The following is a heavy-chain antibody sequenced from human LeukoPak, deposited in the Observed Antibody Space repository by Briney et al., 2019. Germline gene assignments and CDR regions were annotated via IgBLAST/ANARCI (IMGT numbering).Heavy chain of an antibody. D-gene: IGHD4-23*01. Sequence: GGSLRLSCAASGFTVSSSYMNWVRQAPGKGLEWVSLIYGGGSTYYADSVKGRFTISRDNSKNTLYLQMNSLRAEDTAVYYCARRGDGGRSFDYWGQGTLVTVSS. CDR1: GFTVSSSY. CDR3: ARRGDGGRSFDY. J-gene: IGHJ4*02. CDR2: IYGGGST. V-gene: IGHV3-53*01.